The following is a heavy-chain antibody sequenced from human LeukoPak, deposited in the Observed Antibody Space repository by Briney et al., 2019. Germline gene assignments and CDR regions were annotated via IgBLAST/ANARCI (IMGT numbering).Heavy chain of an antibody. V-gene: IGHV3-66*01. Sequence: GGSLRLSCAASGFTVSSNYMSWVRQAPGKGLEWVSVIYSGGSTYYADSVKGRFTISRDNSKNTLYLQMNSLRAEDTAVYYCARDPSSIAAAGYFDYWGQGTLVTVSS. CDR3: ARDPSSIAAAGYFDY. J-gene: IGHJ4*02. CDR2: IYSGGST. D-gene: IGHD6-13*01. CDR1: GFTVSSNY.